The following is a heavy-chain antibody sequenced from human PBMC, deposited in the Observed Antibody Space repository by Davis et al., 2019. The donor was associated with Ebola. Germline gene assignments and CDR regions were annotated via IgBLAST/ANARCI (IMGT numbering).Heavy chain of an antibody. CDR3: ARHRITMVRGVDDAFDI. J-gene: IGHJ3*02. D-gene: IGHD3-10*01. V-gene: IGHV1-18*01. CDR1: GYTFTSYG. CDR2: ISAYNGNT. Sequence: AASVKVSCKASGYTFTSYGISWVRQAPGQGLEWMGWISAYNGNTNYAQKLQGRVTMTTDTSTSTAYMELRSLRSDDTAVYYCARHRITMVRGVDDAFDIWGQGTMVTVSS.